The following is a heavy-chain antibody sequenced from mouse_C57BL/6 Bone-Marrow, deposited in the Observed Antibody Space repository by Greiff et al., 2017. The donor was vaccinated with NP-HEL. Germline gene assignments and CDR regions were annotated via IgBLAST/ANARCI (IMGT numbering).Heavy chain of an antibody. D-gene: IGHD2-3*01. CDR1: GFTFSDYY. V-gene: IGHV5-12*01. Sequence: EVQGVESGGGLVQPGGSLKLSCAASGFTFSDYYMYWVRQTPEKRLEWVAYISNGGGSTYYPDTVKGRFTISRDNAKNTLYLQMSRLKSEDTAMYYCARQRGNDYWYFDVWGTGTTVTVSS. J-gene: IGHJ1*03. CDR2: ISNGGGST. CDR3: ARQRGNDYWYFDV.